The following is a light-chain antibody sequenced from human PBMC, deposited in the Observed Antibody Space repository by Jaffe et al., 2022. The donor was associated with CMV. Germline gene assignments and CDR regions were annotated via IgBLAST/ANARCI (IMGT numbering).Light chain of an antibody. CDR1: QSISIY. Sequence: DIQMTQSPSSLSASVGDRVTITCRASQSISIYLNWYQQKPGKAPNLLIYAASSLQSGVPSRFRGSGSGTDFTLTISSLQPEDFATYYCQQSYITPSITFGQGTRLEIK. CDR3: QQSYITPSIT. J-gene: IGKJ5*01. V-gene: IGKV1-39*01. CDR2: AAS.